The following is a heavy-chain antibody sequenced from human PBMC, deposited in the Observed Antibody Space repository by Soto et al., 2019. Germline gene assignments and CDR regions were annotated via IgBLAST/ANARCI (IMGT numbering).Heavy chain of an antibody. CDR1: GGSISGYY. CDR2: VYYSGST. J-gene: IGHJ5*02. V-gene: IGHV4-59*08. Sequence: PSETLSLTCTVSGGSISGYYWSWIRQSPEKGLEWIGHVYYSGSTKYNPSLKSRVTISVDTSKNQFSLNLRSVTAADTAVYYCVMKVNTLYNWFDPCGQLILVPVSS. CDR3: VMKVNTLYNWFDP. D-gene: IGHD2-2*02.